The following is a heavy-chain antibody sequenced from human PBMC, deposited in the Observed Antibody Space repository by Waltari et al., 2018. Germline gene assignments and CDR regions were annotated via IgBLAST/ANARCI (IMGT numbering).Heavy chain of an antibody. CDR3: TSRMTTEKYADY. CDR2: IRSKAKSDAT. J-gene: IGHJ4*02. D-gene: IGHD4-17*01. V-gene: IGHV3-73*01. Sequence: EVQLVESGGGLVQPGGSLKLSCAASGFTFSGSAMHWVRQASGKGLGWVGRIRSKAKSDATTYAASVKGRFTISRDDSKNTAYLQMNSLKTEDTAVYYCTSRMTTEKYADYWGQGTLVTVSS. CDR1: GFTFSGSA.